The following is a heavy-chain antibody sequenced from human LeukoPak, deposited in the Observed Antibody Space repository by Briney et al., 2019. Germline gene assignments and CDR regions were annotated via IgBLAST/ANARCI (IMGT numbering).Heavy chain of an antibody. D-gene: IGHD4-17*01. CDR3: ARHSTYYGDYP. CDR1: GGSISSYY. Sequence: SETLSLTCTVSGGSISSYYWSWIRQPPGKGLEWIGYIYYSGSTNYNPSLKSRVTISVDTSKNQFSLKLSSVTAADTAVYYCARHSTYYGDYPWGQGTLVTVSS. V-gene: IGHV4-59*08. CDR2: IYYSGST. J-gene: IGHJ5*02.